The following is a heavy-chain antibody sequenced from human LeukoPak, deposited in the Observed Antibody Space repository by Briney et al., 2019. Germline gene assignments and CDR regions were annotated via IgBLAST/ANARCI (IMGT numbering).Heavy chain of an antibody. CDR3: ARGRGRWSNDAFDI. V-gene: IGHV3-NL1*01. D-gene: IGHD4-23*01. CDR1: GFIFSDYG. J-gene: IGHJ3*02. CDR2: ISGSGGST. Sequence: GGSLRLSCAASGFIFSDYGMNWVRQVPGKGLEWVSAISGSGGSTYYADSVKGRFTISRDNSKNTLYLQMGSLRAEDMAVYYCARGRGRWSNDAFDIWGQGTMVTVSS.